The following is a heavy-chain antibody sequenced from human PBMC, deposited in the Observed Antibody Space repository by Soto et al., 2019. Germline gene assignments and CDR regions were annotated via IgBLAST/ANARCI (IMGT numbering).Heavy chain of an antibody. V-gene: IGHV1-69*01. CDR3: ARSAAYCSGGSCYQIRYGMDV. CDR1: GGTFSSYA. CDR2: IIPIFGTA. D-gene: IGHD2-15*01. Sequence: QVQLVQSGAEVKKPGSSVKVSCKASGGTFSSYAISWVRQAPGQGLEWMGGIIPIFGTANYAQKFQGRVTITADESTSTAYMELSSLRSEDTAVYYCARSAAYCSGGSCYQIRYGMDVWGQGPTVTVSS. J-gene: IGHJ6*02.